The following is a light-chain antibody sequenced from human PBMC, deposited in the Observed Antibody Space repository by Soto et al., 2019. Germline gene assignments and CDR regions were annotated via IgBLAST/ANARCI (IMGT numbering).Light chain of an antibody. V-gene: IGKV1-5*01. CDR1: QSVTNW. J-gene: IGKJ2*01. CDR3: QPYNTFPYT. CDR2: DAS. Sequence: DIQMTQSPSTLSASVGDRVTITCRASQSVTNWLAWYQQKPGKAPNLLIYDASRLQSGIPSRFSGSGSGTEFTLTIRSPQPCDFATYFFQPYNTFPYTFGQGTKLEIK.